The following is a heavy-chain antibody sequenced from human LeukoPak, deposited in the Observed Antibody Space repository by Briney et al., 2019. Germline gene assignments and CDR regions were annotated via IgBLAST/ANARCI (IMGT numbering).Heavy chain of an antibody. V-gene: IGHV4-34*01. CDR1: GGSFSGYY. CDR3: AREKGGLVP. J-gene: IGHJ5*02. CDR2: INHSGST. D-gene: IGHD3-16*01. Sequence: SETLSLTCAVYGGSFSGYYWSWIRRPPGKGLEWIGEINHSGSTNYNPSLKSRVTISVDTSKNQFSLKLSSVTAADTAVYYCAREKGGLVPWGQGTLVTVSS.